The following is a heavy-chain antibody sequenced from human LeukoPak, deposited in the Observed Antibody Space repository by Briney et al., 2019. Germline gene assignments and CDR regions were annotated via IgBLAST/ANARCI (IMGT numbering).Heavy chain of an antibody. J-gene: IGHJ5*02. V-gene: IGHV1-24*01. Sequence: ASVKVSCKVSGYTLTELSMHWVRQAPGKGLEWMGGFDPEDGETIYAQKFQGRVTMTEDTSTGTAYMELSSLRSEDTAVYYCALGGYYYDSSGYYNWFDPWGQGTLVTVSS. CDR1: GYTLTELS. CDR2: FDPEDGET. CDR3: ALGGYYYDSSGYYNWFDP. D-gene: IGHD3-22*01.